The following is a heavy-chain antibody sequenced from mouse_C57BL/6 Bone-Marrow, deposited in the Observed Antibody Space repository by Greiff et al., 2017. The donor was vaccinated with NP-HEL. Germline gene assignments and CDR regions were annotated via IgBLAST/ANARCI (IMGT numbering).Heavy chain of an antibody. CDR3: ARQEDHYYGSSYGYFDV. Sequence: EVQLVESGGGLVQPGGSLKLSCAASGFTFSDYYMYWVRQTPEKRLEWVAYISNGGGSTYYPDTVKGRFTISRDNAKNTLYLQMSRLKSEDTAMYYCARQEDHYYGSSYGYFDVWGTGTTVTVSS. J-gene: IGHJ1*03. D-gene: IGHD1-1*01. CDR2: ISNGGGST. CDR1: GFTFSDYY. V-gene: IGHV5-12*01.